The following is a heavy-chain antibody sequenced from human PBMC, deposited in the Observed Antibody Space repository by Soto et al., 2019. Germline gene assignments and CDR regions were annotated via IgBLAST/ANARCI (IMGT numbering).Heavy chain of an antibody. CDR3: ARFYGSGSYYRKTFDY. V-gene: IGHV4-31*03. D-gene: IGHD3-10*01. Sequence: SETLSLTCTVSGGSISSGGYYWSWIRQHPGKGLEWIGYIYYSGSTYYNPSLKSRVTISVDTFKNQFSLKLSSVTAADTAVYYCARFYGSGSYYRKTFDYWGQGTLVTVSS. CDR1: GGSISSGGYY. J-gene: IGHJ4*02. CDR2: IYYSGST.